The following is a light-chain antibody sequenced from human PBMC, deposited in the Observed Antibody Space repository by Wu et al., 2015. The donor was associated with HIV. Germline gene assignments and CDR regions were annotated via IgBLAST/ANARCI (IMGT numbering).Light chain of an antibody. Sequence: EIVLTQSPGTLSLSPGERATLSCRASQTISSSYLAWYQQKPGQAPRLLIYGASSRAADTPDRFSGSGSGTDFTLTISRLEPEDFAVYYCQQYGSSPRMYTFGQGTKLEIK. J-gene: IGKJ2*01. CDR3: QQYGSSPRMYT. CDR1: QTISSSY. V-gene: IGKV3-20*01. CDR2: GAS.